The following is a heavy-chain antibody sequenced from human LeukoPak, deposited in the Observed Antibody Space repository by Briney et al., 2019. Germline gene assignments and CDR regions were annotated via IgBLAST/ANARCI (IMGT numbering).Heavy chain of an antibody. CDR2: INPNSGGT. CDR1: VYTFTGYY. J-gene: IGHJ4*02. CDR3: ARGRVGTYCYDSSGYSEADY. Sequence: ASVTVSCKASVYTFTGYYMHWVRQAPGQGLEWMGWINPNSGGTNYAQKFQGRVTMTRDTSISTAYMELSRLRSDDTAVYYCARGRVGTYCYDSSGYSEADYWGQGTLVTVSS. D-gene: IGHD3-22*01. V-gene: IGHV1-2*02.